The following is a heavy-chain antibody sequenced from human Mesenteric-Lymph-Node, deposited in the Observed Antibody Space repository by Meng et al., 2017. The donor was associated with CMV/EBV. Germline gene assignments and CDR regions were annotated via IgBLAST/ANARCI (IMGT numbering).Heavy chain of an antibody. Sequence: GESLKISCAASGFTFSSYGMHWVRQAPGKGLEWVAFIRYDGSNKYYADSVKGRFTISRDNSKNTLYLQMNSLRAEDTAVYYCAKDDLYYYDSSGYYYTSFGYWGQGTLVTVSS. V-gene: IGHV3-30*02. CDR3: AKDDLYYYDSSGYYYTSFGY. J-gene: IGHJ4*02. D-gene: IGHD3-22*01. CDR2: IRYDGSNK. CDR1: GFTFSSYG.